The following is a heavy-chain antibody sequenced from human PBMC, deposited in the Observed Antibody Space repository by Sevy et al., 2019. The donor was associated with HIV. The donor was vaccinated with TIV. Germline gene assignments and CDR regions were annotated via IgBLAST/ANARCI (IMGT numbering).Heavy chain of an antibody. V-gene: IGHV3-23*01. J-gene: IGHJ3*02. CDR3: AKERPYYYDSSGYGLGAFDI. CDR1: GFTFSSYA. Sequence: GGSLRLSCAASGFTFSSYAMSWVRQAPGKGLEWVSAISGSGGSTYYADSVKGRFTISRDNSKNTLYLQMNSLRAEDMAVYYCAKERPYYYDSSGYGLGAFDIWGQGTMVTVSS. CDR2: ISGSGGST. D-gene: IGHD3-22*01.